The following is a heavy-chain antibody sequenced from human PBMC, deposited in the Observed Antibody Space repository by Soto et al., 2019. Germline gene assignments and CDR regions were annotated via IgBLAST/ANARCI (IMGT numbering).Heavy chain of an antibody. V-gene: IGHV3-13*01. Sequence: GGSLRLSCAASVFPFSSYDMHWVRQATGKGLEWVSAIGTAGDTYYPGSVKGRFTISRENAKNSLYLQMNSLRAGDTAVYYCARDVNVVVVAATFDFWGQGTLVTVSS. CDR1: VFPFSSYD. D-gene: IGHD2-15*01. CDR3: ARDVNVVVVAATFDF. CDR2: IGTAGDT. J-gene: IGHJ4*02.